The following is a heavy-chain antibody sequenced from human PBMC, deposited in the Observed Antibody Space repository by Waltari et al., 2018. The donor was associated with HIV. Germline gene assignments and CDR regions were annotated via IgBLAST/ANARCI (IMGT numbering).Heavy chain of an antibody. CDR1: GYIFPSYD. J-gene: IGHJ4*02. V-gene: IGHV1-8*01. CDR2: MNPTTGET. Sequence: QVQLVQSGAEVQKPGASVKVSCKASGYIFPSYDFNWVRQASGQGPEWMGWMNPTTGETGYAQKFQGRVTMTRNTAINTAYMELSSLRSEDTAVYYCARGKWEVPLDYWGQGTPVTVSS. D-gene: IGHD1-26*01. CDR3: ARGKWEVPLDY.